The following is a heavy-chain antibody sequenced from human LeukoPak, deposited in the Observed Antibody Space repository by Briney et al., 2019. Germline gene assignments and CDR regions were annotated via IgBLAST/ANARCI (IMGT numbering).Heavy chain of an antibody. J-gene: IGHJ4*02. CDR3: ARGHKQWLVWDYFDY. CDR1: GYTFTGYY. D-gene: IGHD6-19*01. CDR2: INPNSGGT. Sequence: ASAKVSCKASGYTFTGYYMHWVRQAPGQGLEWMGWINPNSGGTNYAQKFQGRVTMTRDTSISTAYMELSRLRSDDTAVYYCARGHKQWLVWDYFDYWGQGTLVTVSS. V-gene: IGHV1-2*02.